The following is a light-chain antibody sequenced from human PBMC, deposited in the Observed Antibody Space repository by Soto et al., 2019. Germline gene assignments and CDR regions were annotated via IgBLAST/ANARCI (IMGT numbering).Light chain of an antibody. CDR2: EVN. J-gene: IGLJ2*01. Sequence: QSALTQPPSASGSPGQSVTISCTGTSSDVGGYNYVSWYQQHPGKAPKLMISEVNKRPSGVPDRFSGSKSGNTASLTVSGLQAEDEADYYCSSYADTNSLVFGGGTKVTVL. V-gene: IGLV2-8*01. CDR1: SSDVGGYNY. CDR3: SSYADTNSLV.